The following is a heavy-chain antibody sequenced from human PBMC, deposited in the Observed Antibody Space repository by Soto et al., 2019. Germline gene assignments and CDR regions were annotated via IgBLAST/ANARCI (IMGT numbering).Heavy chain of an antibody. Sequence: TRTRTCTVSGASITSGAYYGTWIRQHPGKGLEWIAYIHYSGRTYYNPSLKRRVTISVDTSNNQFSLKLSSVTAADTAVYYCARYYFDSSGYSNWFDPWGQGTLVTVSS. J-gene: IGHJ5*02. V-gene: IGHV4-31*03. CDR1: GASITSGAYY. CDR3: ARYYFDSSGYSNWFDP. D-gene: IGHD3-22*01. CDR2: IHYSGRT.